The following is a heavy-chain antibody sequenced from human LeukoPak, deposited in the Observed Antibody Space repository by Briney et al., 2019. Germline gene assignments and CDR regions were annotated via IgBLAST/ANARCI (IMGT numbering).Heavy chain of an antibody. V-gene: IGHV4-39*07. J-gene: IGHJ4*02. CDR1: GVSTSSTRYY. CDR2: IYYDGST. Sequence: SETLSLTCTVSGVSTSSTRYYWGWIRQPPGKGLEWIGNIYYDGSTYYNPSLKSRVAISVDTSKKKFSLKVSSVTAADTAVYYCARGVRMVRGVSFYVFDYWGQGTLVTVSS. D-gene: IGHD3-10*01. CDR3: ARGVRMVRGVSFYVFDY.